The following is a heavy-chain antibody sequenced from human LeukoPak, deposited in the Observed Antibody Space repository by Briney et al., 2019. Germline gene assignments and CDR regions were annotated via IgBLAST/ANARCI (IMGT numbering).Heavy chain of an antibody. Sequence: GGSLRLSCAASGFTFSSYAMSWVRQAPGKGLEWVSAISGSGGSTYYADSVKGRFTISRDNAKNSLYLQVNSLRAEDTAVYYCARTLFFGVPLNCFDPWGQGTLVTVSS. CDR2: ISGSGGST. CDR1: GFTFSSYA. CDR3: ARTLFFGVPLNCFDP. D-gene: IGHD3-3*01. V-gene: IGHV3-23*01. J-gene: IGHJ5*02.